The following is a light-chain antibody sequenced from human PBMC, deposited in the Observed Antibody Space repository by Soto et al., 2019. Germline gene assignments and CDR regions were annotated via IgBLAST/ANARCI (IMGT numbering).Light chain of an antibody. CDR1: SSDVGAYNY. CDR2: EVT. V-gene: IGLV2-8*01. J-gene: IGLJ3*02. Sequence: LTQPPSASGSPGQSVTISCTGTSSDVGAYNYVSWYQQHAGKAPKLVIYEVTKRPSGVPDRFSGSKSANTASLTVSGLQAEDEADYYCSSFASSNTWVFGGGTKVTVL. CDR3: SSFASSNTWV.